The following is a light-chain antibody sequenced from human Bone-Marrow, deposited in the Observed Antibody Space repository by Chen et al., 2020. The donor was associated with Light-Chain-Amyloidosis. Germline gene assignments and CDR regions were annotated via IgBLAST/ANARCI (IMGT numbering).Light chain of an antibody. Sequence: QSALTQPASVSGSPGQSITISCTGTSSDVGGYNYVSWYQHHPGTAPKLVIFDVSYRPSGISNRFSGSKSGNTASLTISGLQAEDEADYYCSSYTRSSTWLFGGGTRLTVL. CDR1: SSDVGGYNY. J-gene: IGLJ3*02. V-gene: IGLV2-14*03. CDR3: SSYTRSSTWL. CDR2: DVS.